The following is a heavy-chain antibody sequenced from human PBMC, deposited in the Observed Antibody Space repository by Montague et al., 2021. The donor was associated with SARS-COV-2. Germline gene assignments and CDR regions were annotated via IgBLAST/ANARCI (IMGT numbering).Heavy chain of an antibody. Sequence: SLRLSCAASGFTFSSYAMSWVRQAPGKGLEWVSAISGSGGSTYYADSVKGRFTISRDNSKNTLYLQMNSLRAEGTAVYYCSKDRSYRFFDYWGQGTLVTVSS. V-gene: IGHV3-23*01. D-gene: IGHD1-14*01. CDR3: SKDRSYRFFDY. J-gene: IGHJ4*02. CDR2: ISGSGGST. CDR1: GFTFSSYA.